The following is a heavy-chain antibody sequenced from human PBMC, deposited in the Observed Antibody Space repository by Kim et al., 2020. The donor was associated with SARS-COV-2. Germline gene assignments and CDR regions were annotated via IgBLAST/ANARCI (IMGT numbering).Heavy chain of an antibody. J-gene: IGHJ4*02. CDR3: ARGAGKWWELMFY. V-gene: IGHV1-2*02. CDR1: GYTFTGYY. Sequence: ASVKVSCKASGYTFTGYYMHWVRQAPGQGLEWMGWINPNSGGTNYAQKFQGRVTMTRDTSISTAYMELSRLRSDDTAVYYCARGAGKWWELMFYWGQGTLVTVSS. D-gene: IGHD1-26*01. CDR2: INPNSGGT.